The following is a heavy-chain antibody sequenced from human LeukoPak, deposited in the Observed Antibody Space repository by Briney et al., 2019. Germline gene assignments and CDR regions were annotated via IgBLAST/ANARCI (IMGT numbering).Heavy chain of an antibody. CDR1: GFTFSAYS. D-gene: IGHD6-19*01. J-gene: IGHJ4*02. V-gene: IGHV3-48*01. CDR3: AKSPYSSGWYYFDY. CDR2: ITNTLGI. Sequence: GGSLRLSCAASGFTFSAYSMNWVRQAPGKGLEWIAHITNTLGISYADSVKGRFTVSRDKNSLYLQMNSLRAEDTALYYCAKSPYSSGWYYFDYWGQGTLVTVSS.